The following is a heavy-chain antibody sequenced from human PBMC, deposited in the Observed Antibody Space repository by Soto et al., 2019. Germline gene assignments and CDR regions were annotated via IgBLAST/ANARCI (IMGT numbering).Heavy chain of an antibody. J-gene: IGHJ4*02. CDR3: ARFRGASDY. CDR1: GGSVSSGSYY. CDR2: IYYSGST. D-gene: IGHD3-10*01. V-gene: IGHV4-61*01. Sequence: PSETLSLTCTVSGGSVSSGSYYWSWIRQPPGKGLEWIGYIYYSGSTNYNPSLKSRVTISVDTSKNQFSLKLSSVTAADTAVYYCARFRGASDYWGQGTLVTVSS.